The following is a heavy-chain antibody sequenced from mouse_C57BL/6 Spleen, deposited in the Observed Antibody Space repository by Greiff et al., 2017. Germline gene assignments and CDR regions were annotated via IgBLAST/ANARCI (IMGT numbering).Heavy chain of an antibody. CDR3: SSSHYYGYAMDY. CDR2: IDPETGGT. Sequence: QVHVKQSGAELVRPGASVTLSCKASGYTFTDYEMHWVKQTPVHGLEWIGAIDPETGGTAYNQKFKGKAILTADKSSSTAYMELRSLTSEDSAVYYCSSSHYYGYAMDYWGQGTSVTVSS. CDR1: GYTFTDYE. J-gene: IGHJ4*01. V-gene: IGHV1-15*01. D-gene: IGHD1-2*01.